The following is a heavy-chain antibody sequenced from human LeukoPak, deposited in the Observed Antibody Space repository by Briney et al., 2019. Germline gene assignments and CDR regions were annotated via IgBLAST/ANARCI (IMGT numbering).Heavy chain of an antibody. CDR2: IYPGDSDT. J-gene: IGHJ4*02. CDR3: ARHVPYSGSYYFDY. Sequence: GESLKISCEVSGYSFTSYWIGWVRQMPGKGLEWMGMIYPGDSDTRYSPSFQGQVTISADKSISTAYLQWSSLKASDTAMYYCARHVPYSGSYYFDYWGQGTLVTVSS. D-gene: IGHD1-26*01. V-gene: IGHV5-51*01. CDR1: GYSFTSYW.